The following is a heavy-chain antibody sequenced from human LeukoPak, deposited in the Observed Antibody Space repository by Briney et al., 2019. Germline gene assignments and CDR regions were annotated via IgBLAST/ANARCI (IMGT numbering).Heavy chain of an antibody. J-gene: IGHJ4*02. CDR2: IKPDGTTK. CDR1: GFPFSSYS. CDR3: ARSIPYGTTWYGRSDY. V-gene: IGHV3-7*03. Sequence: PGGSLRLSCAASGFPFSSYSMTWVRQAPGKGLEWVANIKPDGTTKFYVDSVKGRFTISRDNALNSLYLQMNSLRAEDTAIYYCARSIPYGTTWYGRSDYWGQGTLSPSPQ. D-gene: IGHD6-13*01.